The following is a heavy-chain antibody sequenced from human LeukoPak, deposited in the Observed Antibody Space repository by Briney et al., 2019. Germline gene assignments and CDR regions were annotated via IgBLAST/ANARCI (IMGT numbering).Heavy chain of an antibody. D-gene: IGHD3-10*01. J-gene: IGHJ5*02. CDR3: AHSSYHGSGPRRWFDP. CDR2: IYWDDDK. Sequence: SGPTLVNPTQTLTLTCTFSGFSLSTSGVGVGWIRQPPGKALEWLSLIYWDDDKRYSPSLKSRLTITKDTSKNQVVLTMTNMDPVDTATYYCAHSSYHGSGPRRWFDPWGQGTLVTVSS. V-gene: IGHV2-5*02. CDR1: GFSLSTSGVG.